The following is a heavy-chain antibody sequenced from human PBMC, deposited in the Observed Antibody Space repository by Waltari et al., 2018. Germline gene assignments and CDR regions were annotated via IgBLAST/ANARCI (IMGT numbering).Heavy chain of an antibody. V-gene: IGHV4-39*07. CDR1: GGSISSSSYY. CDR2: IYYSGST. Sequence: QLQLQESGPGLVKPSETLSLTCTVSGGSISSSSYYWGWIRQPPGKGLEWIGSIYYSGSTYYTPSLKSRVTISVDTSKNQFSLKLSSVTAADTAVYYCARDARITIFSFDPWGQGTLVTVSS. J-gene: IGHJ5*02. CDR3: ARDARITIFSFDP. D-gene: IGHD3-3*01.